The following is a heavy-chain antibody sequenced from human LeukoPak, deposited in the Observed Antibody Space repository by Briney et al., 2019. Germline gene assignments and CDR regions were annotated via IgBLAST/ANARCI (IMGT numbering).Heavy chain of an antibody. D-gene: IGHD2-2*01. CDR2: INHSGST. Sequence: SETPSLTCAVYGGSFSGYYWSWIRQPPGKGLEWIGEINHSGSTNYDPSLKSRVTISVDTSKNQFSLKLSSVTAADTAVYYCARSRVGDYWGQGTLVTVSS. CDR3: ARSRVGDY. V-gene: IGHV4-34*01. CDR1: GGSFSGYY. J-gene: IGHJ4*02.